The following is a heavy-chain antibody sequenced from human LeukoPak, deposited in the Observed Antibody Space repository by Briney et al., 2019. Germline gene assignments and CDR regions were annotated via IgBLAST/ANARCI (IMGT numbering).Heavy chain of an antibody. J-gene: IGHJ5*02. Sequence: SETLSLTCTVSGGSISSYYWSRIRQPPGKGLEWIGYIYYSGSTNYNPSLKSRVTISVDTSKNQFSLKLSSVTAADTAVYYCARRKGRVAAAGVANWFDPWGQGTLVTVSS. CDR1: GGSISSYY. CDR3: ARRKGRVAAAGVANWFDP. CDR2: IYYSGST. V-gene: IGHV4-59*08. D-gene: IGHD6-13*01.